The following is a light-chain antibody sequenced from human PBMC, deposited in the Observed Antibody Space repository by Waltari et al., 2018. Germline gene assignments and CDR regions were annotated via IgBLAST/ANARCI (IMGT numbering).Light chain of an antibody. J-gene: IGLJ3*02. CDR3: QTGGHGTWV. V-gene: IGLV4-69*01. CDR1: SGHSANI. Sequence: QLVLTQSPSASASLGASVKLTCTLSSGHSANIMACLQKPPEKGPRYLMKVNSDGSHTKGDGIPARFSGSSSGAERYLTISSLQSEDEADYYCQTGGHGTWVFGGGTKLTVL. CDR2: VNSDGSH.